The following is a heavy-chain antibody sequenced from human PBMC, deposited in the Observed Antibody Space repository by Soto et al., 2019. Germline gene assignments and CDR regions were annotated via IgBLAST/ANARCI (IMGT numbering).Heavy chain of an antibody. J-gene: IGHJ5*02. V-gene: IGHV3-15*01. CDR2: IKSKTDGGTT. CDR3: TTETRGGYSYGPNWFDP. D-gene: IGHD5-18*01. Sequence: LRLSCAASGFTFSNAWMSWVRQAPGKGLEWVGRIKSKTDGGTTDYAAPVKGRFTTSRDDSKNTLYLQMNSLKTEDTAVYYCTTETRGGYSYGPNWFDPWGQGTLVTVSS. CDR1: GFTFSNAW.